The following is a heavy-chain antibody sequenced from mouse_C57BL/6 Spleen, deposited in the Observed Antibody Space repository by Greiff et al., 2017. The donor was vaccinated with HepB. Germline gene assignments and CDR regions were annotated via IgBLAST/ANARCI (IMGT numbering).Heavy chain of an antibody. CDR1: GYAFSSSW. Sequence: VQLQQSGPELVKPGASVKISCKASGYAFSSSWMNWVKQRPGKGLEWIGRIYPGDGDTNYNGKFKGKATLTADKSSSTAHMQLSSLTSEDSAVYFCARWGTTGGWGQGTSVTVSS. CDR2: IYPGDGDT. J-gene: IGHJ4*01. D-gene: IGHD1-1*01. V-gene: IGHV1-82*01. CDR3: ARWGTTGG.